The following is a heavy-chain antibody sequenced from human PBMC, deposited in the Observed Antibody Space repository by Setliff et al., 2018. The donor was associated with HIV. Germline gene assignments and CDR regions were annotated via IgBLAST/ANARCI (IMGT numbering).Heavy chain of an antibody. J-gene: IGHJ4*02. CDR3: ARDRIPSKWLLESDY. D-gene: IGHD3-22*01. Sequence: ASVKVSCKASGYTFTNFGITWVRQAPGQGLEWMGWISPYNGNTNYAPELHGRVTMTTDTSTSTASLELGSLSSDDTAVYYCARDRIPSKWLLESDYWGQGTLVTVSS. V-gene: IGHV1-18*01. CDR2: ISPYNGNT. CDR1: GYTFTNFG.